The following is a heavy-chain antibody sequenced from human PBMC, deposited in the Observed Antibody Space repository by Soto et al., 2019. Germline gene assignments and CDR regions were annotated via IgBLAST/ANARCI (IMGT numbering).Heavy chain of an antibody. J-gene: IGHJ6*02. CDR3: ARGAGAARQNPGGMDV. CDR2: INPNSGGT. CDR1: GYTFTGYY. Sequence: GASVKVSCKASGYTFTGYYMHWVRQAPGQGLEWMGWINPNSGGTNYAQKFQGRVTMTRDTSISTAYMELSRLRSDDTAVYHCARGAGAARQNPGGMDVWGQGTTVTVSS. V-gene: IGHV1-2*02. D-gene: IGHD6-6*01.